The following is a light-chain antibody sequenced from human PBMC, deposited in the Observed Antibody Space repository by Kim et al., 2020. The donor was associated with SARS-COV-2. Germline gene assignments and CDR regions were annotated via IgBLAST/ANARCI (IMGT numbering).Light chain of an antibody. V-gene: IGLV2-14*03. Sequence: QSALTQPASVSGSPGQSITISCTGTSSDIGAYNYVSWYQQHPGQAPKLMIYDVTNRPSGVSDRFSGSKSGNTASLTISGLQADDEADYYCGSYTSSSTLVLFGGGTQLTVL. CDR1: SSDIGAYNY. CDR2: DVT. J-gene: IGLJ2*01. CDR3: GSYTSSSTLVL.